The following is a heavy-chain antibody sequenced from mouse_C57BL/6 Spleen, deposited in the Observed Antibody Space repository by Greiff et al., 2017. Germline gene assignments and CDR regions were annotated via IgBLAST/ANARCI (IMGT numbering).Heavy chain of an antibody. Sequence: QVQLQQPGAELVRPGSSVKLSCKASGYTFTSYWLAWVKQRPGQGLEWIGNIYPSDSETHYNQKFKDKATLTVDKSSSTAYLPLSSLTSEDSAVYYCAKEGDYDGYFDVWGTGTTVTVSS. D-gene: IGHD2-4*01. J-gene: IGHJ1*03. CDR1: GYTFTSYW. CDR3: AKEGDYDGYFDV. CDR2: IYPSDSET. V-gene: IGHV1-61*01.